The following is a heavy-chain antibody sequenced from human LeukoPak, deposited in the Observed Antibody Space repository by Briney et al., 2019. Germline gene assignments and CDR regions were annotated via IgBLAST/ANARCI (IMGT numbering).Heavy chain of an antibody. V-gene: IGHV3-23*01. CDR1: GFNFGSYS. CDR3: ARKSASGNYPLDY. CDR2: MSADSVTT. Sequence: PGGSLRLSCAASGFNFGSYSMTWVRQAPGKGLEWVSVMSADSVTTFYADSVKGRFTISRDNAKNTVFLQMSSLRAEDTALYYCARKSASGNYPLDYWGQGTLVTVSS. J-gene: IGHJ4*02. D-gene: IGHD3-10*01.